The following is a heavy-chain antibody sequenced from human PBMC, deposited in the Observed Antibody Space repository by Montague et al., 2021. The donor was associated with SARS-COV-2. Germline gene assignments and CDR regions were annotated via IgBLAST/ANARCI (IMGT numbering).Heavy chain of an antibody. CDR3: ARHIGKWGFDF. J-gene: IGHJ3*01. Sequence: SETLSLTCSVSGGSISSYYWSWIRQPPGKGLEWIANIYYGCNTKFNPSLKSRVTISVNTSKNQVSLTLSSVTAADTTAYYCARHIGKWGFDFWGRGTVVTVAS. V-gene: IGHV4-59*01. D-gene: IGHD2-21*01. CDR1: GGSISSYY. CDR2: IYYGCNT.